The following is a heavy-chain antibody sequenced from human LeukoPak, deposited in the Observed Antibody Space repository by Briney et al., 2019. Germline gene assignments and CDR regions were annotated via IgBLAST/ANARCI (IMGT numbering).Heavy chain of an antibody. CDR1: GGTFSSYA. CDR2: IIPILGIA. V-gene: IGHV1-69*04. Sequence: GASVKVSCKASGGTFSSYAISWVRQAPGQGLEWMGRIIPILGIANYAQKFQGRVTITADKSTSTAYMELSSLRSEDTAVYYCARWSQGEPRFDYWGQGTLVTVSS. J-gene: IGHJ4*02. CDR3: ARWSQGEPRFDY. D-gene: IGHD3-16*01.